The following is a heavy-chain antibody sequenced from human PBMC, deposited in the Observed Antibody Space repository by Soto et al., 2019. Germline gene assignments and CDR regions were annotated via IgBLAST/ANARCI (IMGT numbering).Heavy chain of an antibody. V-gene: IGHV1-46*01. D-gene: IGHD3-22*01. CDR1: GYTFSHYH. J-gene: IGHJ1*01. CDR2: INPSGGST. CDR3: AREAINSSGYSRYFQH. Sequence: ASVKVSCKASGYTFSHYHVYWVRQAPGRGLEWLGMINPSGGSTTYAQNLQGRVTMTRDTSTNTVYMELSSLRSEDTAVYYCAREAINSSGYSRYFQHWGQGTLVTVSS.